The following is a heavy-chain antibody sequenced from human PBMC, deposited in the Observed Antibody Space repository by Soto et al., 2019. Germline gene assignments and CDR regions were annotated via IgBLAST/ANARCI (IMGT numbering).Heavy chain of an antibody. D-gene: IGHD3-3*01. CDR2: IDPSDSYT. CDR3: ARYDFRSGYVTAAFDI. V-gene: IGHV5-10-1*01. CDR1: GYSFTSYW. J-gene: IGHJ3*02. Sequence: PGESLKISCKGSGYSFTSYWISWVRQMPGKGLEWMGRIDPSDSYTNYSPSFQGHVTISADKSISTAYLQWSSLKASDTATYYCARYDFRSGYVTAAFDIWGQGKMVTVSS.